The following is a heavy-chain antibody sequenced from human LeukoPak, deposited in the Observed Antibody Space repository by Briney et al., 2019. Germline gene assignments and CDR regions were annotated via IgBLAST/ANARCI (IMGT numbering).Heavy chain of an antibody. V-gene: IGHV3-21*01. CDR3: ARESVGDIVVVPAAQGWFDP. D-gene: IGHD2-2*01. CDR2: ISSSSSYI. Sequence: GGSLRLSCAASGFTFSSYSMNWVRQAPGRGLEWVSSISSSSSYIYYADSVKGRFTISRDNAKYSLYLQMNSLRAEDTAVYYCARESVGDIVVVPAAQGWFDPWGQGTLVTVSS. J-gene: IGHJ5*02. CDR1: GFTFSSYS.